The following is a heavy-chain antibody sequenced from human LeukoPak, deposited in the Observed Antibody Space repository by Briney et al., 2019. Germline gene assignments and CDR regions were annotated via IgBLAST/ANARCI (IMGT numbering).Heavy chain of an antibody. CDR2: IYYTGST. J-gene: IGHJ4*02. D-gene: IGHD3-10*01. V-gene: IGHV4-39*01. CDR3: ARWFGKTLAGVY. CDR1: GGSITSSAYY. Sequence: PSETLSLTWTVSGGSITSSAYYWGWIRQPPGKGLEWIGTIYYTGSTYYNPSLKSRVTISVDTSKNQFSLKLSSVTATDTAVYYCARWFGKTLAGVYWGEGTLVTVSS.